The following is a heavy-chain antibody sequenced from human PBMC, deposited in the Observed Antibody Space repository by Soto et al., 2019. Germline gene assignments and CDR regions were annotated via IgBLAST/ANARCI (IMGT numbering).Heavy chain of an antibody. D-gene: IGHD2-15*01. CDR1: VYTFTGYT. CDR2: INPDNGNT. Sequence: XSVKFSWKASVYTFTGYTMNWVRQAPGQSLEWMGWINPDNGNTTASQKFQDRVIITRDTSASTAYMDLSSLRSEDTSVYYCARGIATGQLDHWGQGTLVTVSS. J-gene: IGHJ5*02. V-gene: IGHV1-3*01. CDR3: ARGIATGQLDH.